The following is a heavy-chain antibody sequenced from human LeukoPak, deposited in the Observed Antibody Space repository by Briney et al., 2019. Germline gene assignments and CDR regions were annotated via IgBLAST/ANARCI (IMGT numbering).Heavy chain of an antibody. J-gene: IGHJ3*02. Sequence: GESLKISCKGSGYSFTSYWIGWVRQMPGKGLEWMGIIYPGDSDTRYSLSFQGQVTISADKSISTAYLQWSSLKASDTAMYYCARLMGYCSGGSCYPDAFDIWGQGTMVTVSS. CDR2: IYPGDSDT. D-gene: IGHD2-15*01. CDR1: GYSFTSYW. V-gene: IGHV5-51*01. CDR3: ARLMGYCSGGSCYPDAFDI.